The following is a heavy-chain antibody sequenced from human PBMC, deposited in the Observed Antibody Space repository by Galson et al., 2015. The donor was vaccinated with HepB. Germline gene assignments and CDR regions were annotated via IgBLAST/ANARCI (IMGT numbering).Heavy chain of an antibody. Sequence: APGKGLEWVSAIGQSGGNTYYADSVRGRFTISRDNSRKTVYLQMNSLRVDDTAVYYCASNRVGAIFDYWGQGALVAVSS. CDR2: IGQSGGNT. D-gene: IGHD1-26*01. V-gene: IGHV3-23*01. CDR3: ASNRVGAIFDY. J-gene: IGHJ4*02.